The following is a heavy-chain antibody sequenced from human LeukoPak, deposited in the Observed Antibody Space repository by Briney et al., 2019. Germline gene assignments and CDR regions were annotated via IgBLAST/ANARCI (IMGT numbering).Heavy chain of an antibody. Sequence: PSETLSLTCTVSGGSISGYSWSWIRQPPGKGLEWIGYTHYSGSSNYNPSLKSRVTISVDTSKNQFSLKLSSVTAADTAVYYCARYGSGSFLDYWGQGTLVTVSS. CDR1: GGSISGYS. V-gene: IGHV4-59*12. J-gene: IGHJ4*02. CDR3: ARYGSGSFLDY. CDR2: THYSGSS. D-gene: IGHD3-10*01.